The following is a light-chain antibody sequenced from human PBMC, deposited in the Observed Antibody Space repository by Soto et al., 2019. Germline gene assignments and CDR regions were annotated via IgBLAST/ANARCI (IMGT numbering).Light chain of an antibody. CDR2: SNN. CDR1: SSNIGSNT. V-gene: IGLV1-44*01. J-gene: IGLJ2*01. Sequence: QSVLTQPPSASGTPGQRVTIFCSGSSSNIGSNTVNWYQQLPGTAPKLLIYSNNQRPSGVPDRFSGSKSGTSASLAISGLQSDDEADYYCAAWDDSLIGPVFGGGTKLTVL. CDR3: AAWDDSLIGPV.